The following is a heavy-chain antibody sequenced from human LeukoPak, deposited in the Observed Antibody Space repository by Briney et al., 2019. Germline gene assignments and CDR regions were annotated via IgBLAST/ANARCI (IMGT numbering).Heavy chain of an antibody. J-gene: IGHJ4*02. CDR2: IYYSGST. V-gene: IGHV4-59*01. D-gene: IGHD3-22*01. CDR3: ARSPILFPYYYDSSGYPGAFDY. Sequence: SETLSLTCTVSGGSISSYYWSWIRQPPGKGLEWIGYIYYSGSTNYNPSLKSRVTISVDTSKNQFSLKLSSVTAADTAVYYCARSPILFPYYYDSSGYPGAFDYWGQGTLVTVSS. CDR1: GGSISSYY.